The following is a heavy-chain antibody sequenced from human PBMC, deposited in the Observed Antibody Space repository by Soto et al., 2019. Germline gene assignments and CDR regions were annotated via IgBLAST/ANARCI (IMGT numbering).Heavy chain of an antibody. Sequence: GASVKVSCKASGYTFTSYGISWVRQAPGQGLEWMGWISAYNGNTNYAQKLQGRVTMTTDTSTSTAYMELRSLRSDDTAVYYCARERAVALSGTYYFDYWGQGTLVTVSS. V-gene: IGHV1-18*01. D-gene: IGHD1-7*01. CDR1: GYTFTSYG. CDR3: ARERAVALSGTYYFDY. CDR2: ISAYNGNT. J-gene: IGHJ4*02.